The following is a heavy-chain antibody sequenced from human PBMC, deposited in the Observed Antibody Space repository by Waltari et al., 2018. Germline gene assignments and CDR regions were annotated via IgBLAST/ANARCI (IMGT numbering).Heavy chain of an antibody. J-gene: IGHJ3*01. Sequence: QVQLQQWGAGLLKPSETLSLTCGVRGGSFSSYYWSWNRQSPGKGLEWIGEINHAGNIHYNPSVKSRVTMSIDTARNQFSLEVKSVIAADTAVYFCARISGLDYATPMWGLGTVVTVSS. CDR3: ARISGLDYATPM. D-gene: IGHD5-12*01. CDR2: INHAGNI. V-gene: IGHV4-34*01. CDR1: GGSFSSYY.